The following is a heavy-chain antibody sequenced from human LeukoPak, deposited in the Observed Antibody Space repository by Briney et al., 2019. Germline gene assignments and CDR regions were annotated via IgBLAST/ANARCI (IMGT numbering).Heavy chain of an antibody. V-gene: IGHV4-59*08. J-gene: IGHJ4*02. CDR2: FYNSGST. CDR3: ASANQWPAFDS. Sequence: SETLSLTCTVSGGSINSHYWTWIRQSPGEGLEWIGCFYNSGSTTYNPSLRSRVTISVDVSKSQVSLKLTSVTAADTAVYYCASANQWPAFDSWGRGNLVTVSS. D-gene: IGHD1-14*01. CDR1: GGSINSHY.